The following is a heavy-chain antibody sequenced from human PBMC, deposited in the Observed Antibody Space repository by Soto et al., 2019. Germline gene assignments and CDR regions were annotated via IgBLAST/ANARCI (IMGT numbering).Heavy chain of an antibody. CDR3: ARTTKNKSRDY. Sequence: EVQLLESGGGLVQPGGSLGLSCAASGFTFSSYDMSWVRQAPGKGLEYVSSISVTGSGTYYADSVKGRFTISRDNSKNTLYLQMNSLRVEDTDVYYCARTTKNKSRDYWGQGTLVTVSS. D-gene: IGHD4-17*01. CDR1: GFTFSSYD. V-gene: IGHV3-23*01. CDR2: ISVTGSGT. J-gene: IGHJ4*02.